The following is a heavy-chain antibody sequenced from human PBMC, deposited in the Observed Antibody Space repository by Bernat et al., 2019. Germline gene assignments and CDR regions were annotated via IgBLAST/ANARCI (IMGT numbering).Heavy chain of an antibody. CDR2: IWYDGSNK. CDR1: GFTFSSYG. J-gene: IGHJ3*02. Sequence: QVQLVESGGGVVQPGRSLRLSCAASGFTFSSYGMHWVRQAPGKGLEWVAVIWYDGSNKYYADSVKGRFTISRDNSKNTLYLQMNSLRAEDTAVYYCARDRGYCSGGSCSIRDAFDIWGQGTMVTVSS. CDR3: ARDRGYCSGGSCSIRDAFDI. V-gene: IGHV3-33*01. D-gene: IGHD2-15*01.